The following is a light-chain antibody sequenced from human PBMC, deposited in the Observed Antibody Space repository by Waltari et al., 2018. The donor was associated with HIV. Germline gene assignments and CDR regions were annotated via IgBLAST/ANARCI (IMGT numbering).Light chain of an antibody. CDR1: SSDVGGYNY. Sequence: QSALTQPASVSGSPGQSITISCTGTSSDVGGYNYVSWYQQHPGKAPTLMIYDFSNRPSGVSNRFSGSKSGNTSSLTISGLQAEDEADYYCSSYTSSSPRVFGGGTKLTVL. V-gene: IGLV2-14*01. J-gene: IGLJ2*01. CDR2: DFS. CDR3: SSYTSSSPRV.